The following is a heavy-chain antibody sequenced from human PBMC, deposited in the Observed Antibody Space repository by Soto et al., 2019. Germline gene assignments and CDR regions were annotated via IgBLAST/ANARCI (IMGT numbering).Heavy chain of an antibody. V-gene: IGHV3-9*01. CDR2: ISWNSGSI. CDR3: AKDSAYYYVLDV. CDR1: AFTFDDYA. Sequence: PGGSLRLSCAASAFTFDDYAMHRVRQAPGKGLEWVSGISWNSGSIGYGDSVKGRFTISGDNAKNSLYLQMNSLRAEDTALYYCAKDSAYYYVLDVWGQGTTVTVSS. J-gene: IGHJ6*02.